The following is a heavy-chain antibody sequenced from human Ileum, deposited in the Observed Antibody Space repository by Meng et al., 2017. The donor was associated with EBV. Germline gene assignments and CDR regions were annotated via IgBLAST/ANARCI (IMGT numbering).Heavy chain of an antibody. CDR2: IIPIFATP. CDR1: GGTFSNYA. CDR3: ARWAGHCSSANCFPPLDY. J-gene: IGHJ4*02. D-gene: IGHD2-2*03. Sequence: QWQLVQVGAEARNPGSSVKVSCKAYGGTFSNYAISWVRQASGQGLEWMGGIIPIFATPNYAQKFQDRITITADTSTTTAYMELSSLTSEDTAIYYCARWAGHCSSANCFPPLDYWGQGTLVTVSS. V-gene: IGHV1-69*06.